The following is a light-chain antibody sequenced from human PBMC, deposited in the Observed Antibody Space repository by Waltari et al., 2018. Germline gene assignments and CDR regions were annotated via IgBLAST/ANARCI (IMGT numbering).Light chain of an antibody. Sequence: EIVLTQSPANLSSSPGERATLSCRASQSVSSYLVWYQQKPGQTPRLLIYGASNRATGIPARFSGSGSGTDFTLTISSLESEDFAVYYCHQRSNWPITFGQGTRLEIK. V-gene: IGKV3-11*01. CDR3: HQRSNWPIT. CDR2: GAS. J-gene: IGKJ5*01. CDR1: QSVSSY.